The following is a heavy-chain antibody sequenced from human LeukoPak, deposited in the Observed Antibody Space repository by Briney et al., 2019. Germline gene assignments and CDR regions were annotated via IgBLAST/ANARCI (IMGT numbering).Heavy chain of an antibody. D-gene: IGHD2-15*01. CDR1: GGTFSSYA. CDR3: ARASLYCSGGSCYHIAEYFQH. J-gene: IGHJ1*01. Sequence: GASVKVSCRASGGTFSSYAISWVRQAPGQGLEWMGRIIPIFGTANYAQKFQGRVTITTDESTSTAYMELSSLRSEDTAVYYCARASLYCSGGSCYHIAEYFQHWGQGTLVTVSS. CDR2: IIPIFGTA. V-gene: IGHV1-69*05.